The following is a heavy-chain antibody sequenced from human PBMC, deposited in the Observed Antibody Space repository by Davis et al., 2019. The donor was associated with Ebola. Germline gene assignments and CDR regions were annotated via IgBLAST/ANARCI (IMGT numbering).Heavy chain of an antibody. CDR3: VRDSSGDAFDM. CDR1: GGSIRGGGYY. Sequence: PSETLSLTCTVAGGSIRGGGYYWTWIRQIPGKGLEWIGYIFQNGNTNYNPSLKRRLSISFDTSENRFSLKLNSVSAADTGIYYCVRDSSGDAFDMWGQGTMVTVSS. V-gene: IGHV4-31*03. J-gene: IGHJ3*02. CDR2: IFQNGNT.